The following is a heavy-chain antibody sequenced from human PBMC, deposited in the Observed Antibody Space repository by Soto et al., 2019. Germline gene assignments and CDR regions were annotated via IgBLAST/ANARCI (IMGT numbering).Heavy chain of an antibody. J-gene: IGHJ4*01. CDR3: ARDSTYDDTSGYQNTLDS. CDR1: VFTLNSHA. V-gene: IGHV3-30-3*01. D-gene: IGHD3-22*01. Sequence: PGRSLRLSCAASVFTLNSHAMHWVRQTPGKGLEWVAVISYDRSNKYYADSVKGRSTISEDNSTNTLDLQMNSLRAEDTAVYYCARDSTYDDTSGYQNTLDSWCQGTLVTVSS. CDR2: ISYDRSNK.